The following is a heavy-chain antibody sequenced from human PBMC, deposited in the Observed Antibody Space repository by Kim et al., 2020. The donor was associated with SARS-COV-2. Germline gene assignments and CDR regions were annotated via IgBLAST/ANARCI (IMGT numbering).Heavy chain of an antibody. CDR3: ARDVVVVPAAMDY. J-gene: IGHJ4*02. D-gene: IGHD2-2*01. Sequence: YAQGFTGRFVFSLDTSVSTAYLQISSLKAEDTAVYYCARDVVVVPAAMDYWGQGTLVTVSS. V-gene: IGHV7-4-1*02.